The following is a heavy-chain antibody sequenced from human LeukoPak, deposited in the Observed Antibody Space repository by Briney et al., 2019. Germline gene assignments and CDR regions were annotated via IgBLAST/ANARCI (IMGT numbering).Heavy chain of an antibody. V-gene: IGHV3-7*01. CDR1: DFTFSNYW. J-gene: IGHJ4*02. Sequence: GGSLRLSGVASDFTFSNYWMSWVRQAPGKGLEWVANIKQDGSEKYYVDSVKGRFTISRDNAKNSLYLQMNSVRAEDTAVYYCARRLSNYNYFDYWGQGTLVTVSS. CDR2: IKQDGSEK. D-gene: IGHD4-11*01. CDR3: ARRLSNYNYFDY.